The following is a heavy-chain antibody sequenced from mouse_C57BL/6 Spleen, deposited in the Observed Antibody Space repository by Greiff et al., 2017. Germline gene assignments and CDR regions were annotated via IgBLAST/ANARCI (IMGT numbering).Heavy chain of an antibody. CDR2: IDPSDSYT. Sequence: QVQLQQPGAELVKPGASVKLSCKASGYTFTSYWMQWVKQRPGQGLEWIGEIDPSDSYTNYNQKFKGKATLTVDTSSSTAYMQLSSLTSEDSAVYYWARRGSYYDYDDEYYFDYWGQGTTLTVSS. J-gene: IGHJ2*01. CDR3: ARRGSYYDYDDEYYFDY. CDR1: GYTFTSYW. V-gene: IGHV1-50*01. D-gene: IGHD2-4*01.